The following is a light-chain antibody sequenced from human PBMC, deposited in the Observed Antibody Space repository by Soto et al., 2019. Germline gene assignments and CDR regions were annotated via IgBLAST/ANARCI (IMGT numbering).Light chain of an antibody. J-gene: IGLJ2*01. Sequence: QSVLTQPASLSGSPGQSITISCTGTANDIGLYNFVSWYEQHPGKAPKLIIYRASHRPSGVSDRFSGSKSGTTASLTISGLQAEDEAIYYCSSFTADTTVVFGGGTKLTVL. CDR2: RAS. CDR1: ANDIGLYNF. V-gene: IGLV2-14*01. CDR3: SSFTADTTVV.